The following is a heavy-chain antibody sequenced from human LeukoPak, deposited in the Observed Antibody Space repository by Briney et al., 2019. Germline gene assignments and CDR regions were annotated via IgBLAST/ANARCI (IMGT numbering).Heavy chain of an antibody. V-gene: IGHV3-30-3*01. D-gene: IGHD3-22*01. CDR3: ARDRSDGSGYLDY. Sequence: PGGSLRLSCAASGFTFSSYAMHWVRQAPGKGLEWVAVISYDGSNKYYADSVKGRFTISRDNSKNTLYLQMNSLRAEDTAAYYCARDRSDGSGYLDYWGQGTLVTVSS. J-gene: IGHJ4*02. CDR1: GFTFSSYA. CDR2: ISYDGSNK.